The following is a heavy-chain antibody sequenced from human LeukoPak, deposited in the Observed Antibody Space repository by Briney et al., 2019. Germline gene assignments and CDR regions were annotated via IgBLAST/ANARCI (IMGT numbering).Heavy chain of an antibody. V-gene: IGHV4-4*07. Sequence: PSETLSLTCTVSGGSMSSDYWSWIRQPAGKGLEWIGRIYTSGSTNYNPSLKSRVTISVDTSKNQFSLKLSSVTAADTAVYYCAAESSGYYLNWFDPWGQGTLVTVSS. CDR3: AAESSGYYLNWFDP. CDR1: GGSMSSDY. J-gene: IGHJ5*02. D-gene: IGHD3-22*01. CDR2: IYTSGST.